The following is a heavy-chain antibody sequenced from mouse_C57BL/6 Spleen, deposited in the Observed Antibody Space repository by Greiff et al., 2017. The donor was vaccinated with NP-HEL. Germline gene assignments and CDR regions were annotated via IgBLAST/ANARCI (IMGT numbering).Heavy chain of an antibody. CDR3: ARSGSSHFDY. CDR1: GYAFSSSW. V-gene: IGHV1-82*01. J-gene: IGHJ2*01. D-gene: IGHD1-1*01. CDR2: IYPGDGDT. Sequence: QVHVKQSGPELVKPGASVKISCKASGYAFSSSWMNWVKQRPGKGLEWIGRIYPGDGDTNYNGKFKGKATLTADKSSSTAYMQLSSLTSEDSAVYFCARSGSSHFDYWGQGTTLTVSS.